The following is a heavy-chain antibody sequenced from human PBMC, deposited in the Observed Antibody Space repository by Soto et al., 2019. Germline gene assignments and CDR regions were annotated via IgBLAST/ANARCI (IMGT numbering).Heavy chain of an antibody. D-gene: IGHD3-10*01. V-gene: IGHV3-66*01. J-gene: IGHJ6*03. CDR3: ARDYYGSGRMGAYYYYMDV. CDR2: IYSGGST. Sequence: GGSLKLSCASHCFPVSSNYMSWVRPASGKGLEWVSVIYSGGSTYYADSVKGRFTISRDNSKNTLYLQMNSLRAEDTAVYYCARDYYGSGRMGAYYYYMDVWGKGT. CDR1: CFPVSSNY.